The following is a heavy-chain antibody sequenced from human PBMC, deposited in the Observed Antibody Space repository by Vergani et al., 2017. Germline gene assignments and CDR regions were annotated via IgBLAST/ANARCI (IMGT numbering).Heavy chain of an antibody. CDR3: AKEQWLDYYFDY. J-gene: IGHJ4*02. V-gene: IGHV3-30*18. D-gene: IGHD6-19*01. CDR2: ISYDGSNK. Sequence: VQLLESGGGVVQPGRSLRLSCAASGFTFSSYGMHWVRQAPGKGLEWVAVISYDGSNKYYADSVKGRFTISRDNSKNTLYLQMNSLRAEDTAVYYCAKEQWLDYYFDYWGQGTLVTVSS. CDR1: GFTFSSYG.